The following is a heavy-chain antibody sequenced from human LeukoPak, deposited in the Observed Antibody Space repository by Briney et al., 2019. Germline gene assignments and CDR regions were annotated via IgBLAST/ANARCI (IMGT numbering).Heavy chain of an antibody. CDR1: GFTFSIYN. CDR3: ARVRAGYDFDS. V-gene: IGHV3-48*01. Sequence: GGSLRLSCAASGFTFSIYNMSWVRQAPGKGLEWVSYISTSSTTIAYVDSVKGRFTVSRDNAKNSLYLQMNSLRAEDTAVYYCARVRAGYDFDSWGQGTLVSVSS. D-gene: IGHD5-18*01. CDR2: ISTSSTTI. J-gene: IGHJ4*02.